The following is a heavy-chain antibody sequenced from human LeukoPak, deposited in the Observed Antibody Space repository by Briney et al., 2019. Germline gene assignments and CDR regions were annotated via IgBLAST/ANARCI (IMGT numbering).Heavy chain of an antibody. J-gene: IGHJ4*02. Sequence: PSETLSLTCTVSGGSISSYYWSWIRQPAGKGLEWIGRIYTSGSTNYNPSLKSRVTISVDTSKNQFSLKLSSVTAADTAVYYCARGRRDGYNQDDPFDYWGQGTLVTVSS. V-gene: IGHV4-4*07. CDR2: IYTSGST. CDR1: GGSISSYY. CDR3: ARGRRDGYNQDDPFDY. D-gene: IGHD5-24*01.